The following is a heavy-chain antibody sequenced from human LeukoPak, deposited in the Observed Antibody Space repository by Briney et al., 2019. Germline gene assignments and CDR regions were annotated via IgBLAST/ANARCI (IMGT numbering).Heavy chain of an antibody. CDR2: ISSSGSTI. V-gene: IGHV3-11*01. Sequence: PGGSLRLSCAASGFTFSDYYMSWIRQAPGKGLEWVSYISSSGSTIYYADSVKGRFTISRDNAKNSLYLQMNSLRAEDTAVYYCARDPLQWELHYYYYGMDVWGQGTTVTVSS. CDR1: GFTFSDYY. J-gene: IGHJ6*02. CDR3: ARDPLQWELHYYYYGMDV. D-gene: IGHD1-26*01.